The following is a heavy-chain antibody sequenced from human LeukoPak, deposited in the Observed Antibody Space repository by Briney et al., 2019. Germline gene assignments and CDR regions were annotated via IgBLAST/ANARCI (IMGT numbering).Heavy chain of an antibody. Sequence: SQTLSLTCAISGDSVSSNSAAWNWIRQSPSRGPEWLGRTYYRSKWYNDYAVSVKSRITINPDTSKNQFSLQLNSVTPEDTAVYYCARYSSGWLLGGYYFDYWGQGTLVTVSS. J-gene: IGHJ4*02. CDR3: ARYSSGWLLGGYYFDY. D-gene: IGHD6-19*01. CDR2: TYYRSKWYN. CDR1: GDSVSSNSAA. V-gene: IGHV6-1*01.